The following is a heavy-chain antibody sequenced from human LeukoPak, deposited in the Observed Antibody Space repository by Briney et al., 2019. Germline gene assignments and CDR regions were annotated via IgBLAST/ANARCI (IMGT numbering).Heavy chain of an antibody. D-gene: IGHD3-10*01. CDR3: ARVPMVRGVHP. V-gene: IGHV4-30-2*01. CDR1: GGSISSGGYS. Sequence: PSETLSLTCAVSGGSISSGGYSWSWIRQPPGKGLEWIGYIYHSGSTYYNPSLKGRVTISVDRSKNQFSLKLSSVTAADTAVYYCARVPMVRGVHPWGQGTLVTVSS. CDR2: IYHSGST. J-gene: IGHJ5*02.